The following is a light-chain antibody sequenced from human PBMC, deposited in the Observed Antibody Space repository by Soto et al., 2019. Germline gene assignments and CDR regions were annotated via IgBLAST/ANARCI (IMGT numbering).Light chain of an antibody. V-gene: IGLV2-23*02. CDR1: NSDVGNYNL. CDR2: GVS. J-gene: IGLJ1*01. CDR3: WSYAGGNTFYV. Sequence: QSVLTQPASVSGSPGQSISISCTGTNSDVGNYNLVSWYQQHPGKAPKVMIYGVSKRPSGVSDRFSGSKSGNTASLTISGLQAEDEADYYCWSYAGGNTFYVFGGGTKLTVL.